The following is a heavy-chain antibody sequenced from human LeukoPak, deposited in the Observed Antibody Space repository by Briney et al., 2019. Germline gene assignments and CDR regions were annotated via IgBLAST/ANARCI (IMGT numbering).Heavy chain of an antibody. Sequence: GGSLRLSCAASGFTFSSYEMNWVRQAPGKGLEWVSYISSSGSTIYYADSVKGRFTISRDNAKNSLYLQMNSLRAEDTAVYYCASKGVSYYDSSGYNFQHWGQGNLVTVSS. CDR1: GFTFSSYE. D-gene: IGHD3-22*01. CDR3: ASKGVSYYDSSGYNFQH. CDR2: ISSSGSTI. V-gene: IGHV3-48*03. J-gene: IGHJ1*01.